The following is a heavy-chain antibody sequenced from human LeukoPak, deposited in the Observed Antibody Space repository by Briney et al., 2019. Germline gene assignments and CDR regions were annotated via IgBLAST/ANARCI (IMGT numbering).Heavy chain of an antibody. J-gene: IGHJ6*03. CDR2: IRSKAYGGTT. V-gene: IGHV3-49*04. Sequence: GGSLRLSCTASGFTFGDYAMSWVRQAPGKGLEWVGFIRSKAYGGTTEYAASVKGRFTISRDDSKSIAYLQMNSLKTEDTAVYYCTRATEYSSSLFYYYYMDVWGKGTTVTVSS. D-gene: IGHD6-13*01. CDR3: TRATEYSSSLFYYYYMDV. CDR1: GFTFGDYA.